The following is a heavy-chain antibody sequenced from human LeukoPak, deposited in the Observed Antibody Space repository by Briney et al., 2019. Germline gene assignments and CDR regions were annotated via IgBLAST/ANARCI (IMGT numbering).Heavy chain of an antibody. V-gene: IGHV4-38-2*01. CDR3: ARGSALMVYAMGEVNWFDP. J-gene: IGHJ5*02. CDR1: GYFISSGYY. CDR2: IYHSGST. Sequence: PSETLSLTCAVSGYFISSGYYWGWIRQPPGKGLEWIGIIYHSGSTYYNPSLKSRVTISVETSKNQFSLRLNSVTAADTAVYYCARGSALMVYAMGEVNWFDPWGQGTLVTVSS. D-gene: IGHD2-8*01.